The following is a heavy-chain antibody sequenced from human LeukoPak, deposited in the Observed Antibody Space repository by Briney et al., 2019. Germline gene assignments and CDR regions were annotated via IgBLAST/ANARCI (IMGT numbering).Heavy chain of an antibody. CDR2: ISSSGSSI. D-gene: IGHD2/OR15-2a*01. Sequence: GGSLRLSCAASGFTFSSYGMSWVRQAPGKGLEWVSYISSSGSSIYYADSVKGRFTISRDNAENSLYLQMNSLRAEDTAVYYCAPDSTAYTFSFRAQDIWGQGTMVTVSS. V-gene: IGHV3-48*04. CDR3: APDSTAYTFSFRAQDI. CDR1: GFTFSSYG. J-gene: IGHJ3*02.